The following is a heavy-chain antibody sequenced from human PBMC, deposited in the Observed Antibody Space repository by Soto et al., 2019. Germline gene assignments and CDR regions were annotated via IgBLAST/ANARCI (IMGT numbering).Heavy chain of an antibody. CDR1: GYTFTRYT. CDR3: ARGIATGQLDP. CDR2: INPDNGNT. D-gene: IGHD2-15*01. V-gene: IGHV1-3*01. Sequence: ASVTVSCMASGYTFTRYTMNWVRQAPGQRLEWMGWINPDNGNTKSSQKFQDRVIITRDTSASTAYMDLSSLRSEDTAVYYCARGIATGQLDPWGQGTLVTVSS. J-gene: IGHJ5*02.